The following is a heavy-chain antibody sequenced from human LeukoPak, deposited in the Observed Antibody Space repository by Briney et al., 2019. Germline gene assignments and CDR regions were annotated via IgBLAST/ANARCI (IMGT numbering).Heavy chain of an antibody. CDR2: ISSSSSYI. CDR1: GFTFSSYS. V-gene: IGHV3-21*01. CDR3: ARDEWGDAFDI. Sequence: GGSLRLSCAASGFTFSSYSMSWVRQAPGKGLEWVSSISSSSSYIHSADSVRGRFTISRDNAKNSLFRQMNSLRAEDTAVYYCARDEWGDAFDIWGQGTMVTVFS. J-gene: IGHJ3*02. D-gene: IGHD1-26*01.